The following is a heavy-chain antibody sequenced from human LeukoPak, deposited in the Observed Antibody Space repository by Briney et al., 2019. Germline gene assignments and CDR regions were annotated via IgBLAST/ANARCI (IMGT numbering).Heavy chain of an antibody. CDR2: INHSGST. CDR3: ARGGYSYGFDY. D-gene: IGHD5-18*01. Sequence: SETLSLTCAVYGGSFSGYYWSWIRQPPGKGLEWIGEINHSGSTNYNPSLKSRVTISVDTSKNQFSLKLSSVTAADTAVYYCARGGYSYGFDYWGQGTLVTVSS. CDR1: GGSFSGYY. J-gene: IGHJ4*02. V-gene: IGHV4-34*01.